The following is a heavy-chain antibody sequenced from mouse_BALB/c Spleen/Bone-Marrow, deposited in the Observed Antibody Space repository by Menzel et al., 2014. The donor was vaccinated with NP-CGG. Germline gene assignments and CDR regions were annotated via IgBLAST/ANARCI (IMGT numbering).Heavy chain of an antibody. CDR1: GFNIKDTY. J-gene: IGHJ2*01. CDR2: IDPANGNT. D-gene: IGHD2-2*01. Sequence: VHVKQPGAELVKPGASVKLSCTASGFNIKDTYMHWVKQRPEQGLEWIGRIDPANGNTKYDPKFQGKATITADTSSNTAYLQLSSLTSEDTAVYYCASYVYGYYFDYWGQGTTLTVSS. CDR3: ASYVYGYYFDY. V-gene: IGHV14-3*02.